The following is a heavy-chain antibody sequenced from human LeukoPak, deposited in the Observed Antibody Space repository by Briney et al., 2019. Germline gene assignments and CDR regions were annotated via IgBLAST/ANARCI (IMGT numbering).Heavy chain of an antibody. D-gene: IGHD3-10*01. CDR1: GYTFTGNY. CDR3: AREGINRVRGVPFDI. V-gene: IGHV1-2*02. CDR2: INPNNGGT. J-gene: IGHJ3*02. Sequence: ASVKVSCKASGYTFTGNYIHWVRQAPGQGLEWVGWINPNNGGTYYGQKFQGRVTMTRDTSIREAYMDLSSLISEDTAVYYCAREGINRVRGVPFDIWGQGTMVTVSS.